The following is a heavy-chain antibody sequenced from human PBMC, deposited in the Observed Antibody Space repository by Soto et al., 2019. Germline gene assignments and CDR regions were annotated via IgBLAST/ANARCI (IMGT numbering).Heavy chain of an antibody. CDR3: ARGRLRFLEWSPGGMDV. D-gene: IGHD3-3*01. V-gene: IGHV1-2*04. CDR1: GYTFTSYG. J-gene: IGHJ6*02. CDR2: INPNSGGT. Sequence: ASVKVSCKASGYTFTSYGISWVRQAPGQGLEWMGWINPNSGGTNYAQKFQGWVTMTRDTSISTAYMELSRLRSDDTAVYYCARGRLRFLEWSPGGMDVWGQGTTVTVSS.